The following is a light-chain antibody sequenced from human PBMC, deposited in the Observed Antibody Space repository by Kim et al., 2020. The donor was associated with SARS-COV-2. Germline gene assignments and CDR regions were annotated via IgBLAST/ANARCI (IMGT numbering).Light chain of an antibody. CDR2: GAS. CDR3: QQYGNAPWT. J-gene: IGKJ1*01. V-gene: IGKV3-20*01. CDR1: QSVSSSY. Sequence: EIVLTQSPGTLSLSPGERATLSCRASQSVSSSYLAWYQQKSGQAPRLLIYGASSRATGIPDRFSGSGSGTDFTLTISRLEPEDFAVYYCQQYGNAPWTYGQETKVDIK.